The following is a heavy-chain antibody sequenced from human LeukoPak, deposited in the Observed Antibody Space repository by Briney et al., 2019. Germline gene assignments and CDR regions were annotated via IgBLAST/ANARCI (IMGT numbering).Heavy chain of an antibody. J-gene: IGHJ4*02. D-gene: IGHD5-12*01. CDR1: GFTFSSYS. V-gene: IGHV3-21*01. Sequence: GGSLRLSCAASGFTFSSYSMTWVRQAPGKGLEWVSSISSSSSYIYYADSVKGRFTISRDNAKNSLYLQMNSLRAEDTAVYYCARAINSGYVVGFDYWGQGTLVTVSS. CDR3: ARAINSGYVVGFDY. CDR2: ISSSSSYI.